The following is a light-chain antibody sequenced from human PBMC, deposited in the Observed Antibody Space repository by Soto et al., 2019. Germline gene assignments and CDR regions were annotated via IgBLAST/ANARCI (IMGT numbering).Light chain of an antibody. V-gene: IGLV1-51*01. Sequence: QSVLTKPPLVSTAPGQKVTISCSGSRSNIGNNYVSWYQQLPGTAPKLLIYDNNKRPSGIPDPFSGSKSGTSATLGITGLQTGDEADYYYGTRESSLSAGLFGGGTKLTVL. CDR2: DNN. CDR3: GTRESSLSAGL. CDR1: RSNIGNNY. J-gene: IGLJ2*01.